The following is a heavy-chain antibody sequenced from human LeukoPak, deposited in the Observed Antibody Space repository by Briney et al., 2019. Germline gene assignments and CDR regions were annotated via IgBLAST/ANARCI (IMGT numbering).Heavy chain of an antibody. D-gene: IGHD4-23*01. Sequence: SETLSLTCTVSGGSISSSSYYWGWIRQPPGKGLEWIGSIYYSGSTYYNPSLKSRVTISVDTSKNQFSLKLSSVTAADTAVYYCARLARVGSYYFDYRGQGTLVTVSS. CDR1: GGSISSSSYY. J-gene: IGHJ4*02. CDR3: ARLARVGSYYFDY. V-gene: IGHV4-39*01. CDR2: IYYSGST.